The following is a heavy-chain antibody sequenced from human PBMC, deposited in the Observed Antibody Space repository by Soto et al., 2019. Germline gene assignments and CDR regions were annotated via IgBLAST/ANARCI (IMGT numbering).Heavy chain of an antibody. V-gene: IGHV1-18*04. CDR2: ISAYNGNT. CDR3: AREKPQGSSSWTRGGTTLDY. J-gene: IGHJ4*02. Sequence: GGSVKVSCKASGYTFTSYGISWVRQAPGQGLEWMGWISAYNGNTNYAQKLQGRVTMTTDTSTSTAYMELRSLRSDDTAVYYCAREKPQGSSSWTRGGTTLDYWGQGTLVTVSS. D-gene: IGHD6-13*01. CDR1: GYTFTSYG.